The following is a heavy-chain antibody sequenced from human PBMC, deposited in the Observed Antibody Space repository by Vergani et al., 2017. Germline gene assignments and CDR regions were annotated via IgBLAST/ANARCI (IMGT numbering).Heavy chain of an antibody. Sequence: QVQLVESGGGVVQPGRSLRLSCAASGFRFSSYGMNWVRQAPGKGLEWVAGIWYDGSNKYYADSVKGRFTISRDNSHNTVNLQINSLGVDDTAVYYCAKDLRVCNSISCSYYMDVWGRGTTVTV. CDR1: GFRFSSYG. CDR3: AKDLRVCNSISCSYYMDV. CDR2: IWYDGSNK. D-gene: IGHD2/OR15-2a*01. J-gene: IGHJ6*03. V-gene: IGHV3-33*06.